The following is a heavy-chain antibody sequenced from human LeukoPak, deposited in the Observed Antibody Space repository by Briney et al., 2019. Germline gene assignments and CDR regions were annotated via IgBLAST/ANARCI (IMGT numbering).Heavy chain of an antibody. V-gene: IGHV4-34*01. J-gene: IGHJ4*02. CDR3: ARGIRRWYHKGGFIDY. CDR2: INYNGKT. Sequence: PSETLSLTCAVYGGSFSGYYWSWIRQPPGKGLEWIGEINYNGKTNYNPSLKSRVTISVDTSKNQFSLKLSSVTAADTAVYYCARGIRRWYHKGGFIDYWGQGTLVTVSS. D-gene: IGHD2-15*01. CDR1: GGSFSGYY.